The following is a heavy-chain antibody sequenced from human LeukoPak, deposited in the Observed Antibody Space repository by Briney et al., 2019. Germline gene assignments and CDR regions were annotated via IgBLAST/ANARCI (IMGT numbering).Heavy chain of an antibody. D-gene: IGHD3-22*01. J-gene: IGHJ4*02. CDR1: GYTFSNYD. Sequence: ASVKVSCKASGYTFSNYDINWVRQATGRGLEWVGWINPNSGGTNYAQKFQGRVTMTRDTSISTAYMELSRLRSDDTAVYYCASGSEYYDSSGYYDYWGQGTLVTVSS. CDR2: INPNSGGT. V-gene: IGHV1-2*02. CDR3: ASGSEYYDSSGYYDY.